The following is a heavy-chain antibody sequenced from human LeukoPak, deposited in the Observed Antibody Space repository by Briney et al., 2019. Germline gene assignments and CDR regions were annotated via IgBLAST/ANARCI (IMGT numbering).Heavy chain of an antibody. Sequence: GGSLRLSCVDSGFTFSSYALAWVRQAPGKGLEWVSAISGSGGSTYYADSVKGRFTISRDNSKNTLYLQMNSLRAEDTAVYYCAKPLGTYTRFDYWGQGTLVTVSS. D-gene: IGHD7-27*01. V-gene: IGHV3-23*01. CDR1: GFTFSSYA. CDR3: AKPLGTYTRFDY. J-gene: IGHJ4*02. CDR2: ISGSGGST.